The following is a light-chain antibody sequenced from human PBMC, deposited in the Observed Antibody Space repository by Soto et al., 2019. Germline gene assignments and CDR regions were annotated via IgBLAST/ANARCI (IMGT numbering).Light chain of an antibody. J-gene: IGLJ3*02. CDR1: SSDVGYDNY. V-gene: IGLV2-14*01. CDR2: EVS. Sequence: QSALIQPASVSGSPGQSITISCTGTSSDVGYDNYVSWFQQHPGKAPKLMIYEVSRRPSGVSNRFSGSKSANTASLTISGLQAEDEADYYCTSHTASSTWVFGGGTKVTVL. CDR3: TSHTASSTWV.